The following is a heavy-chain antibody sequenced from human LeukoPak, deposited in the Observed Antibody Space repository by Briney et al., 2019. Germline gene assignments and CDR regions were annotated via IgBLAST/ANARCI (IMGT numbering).Heavy chain of an antibody. CDR2: ISYDESHK. D-gene: IGHD6-19*01. CDR3: ARDLNAVAGPGLAY. CDR1: GFTFSSYA. V-gene: IGHV3-30*14. Sequence: GGSLRLSCAASGFTFSSYAMHWVRQAPGKGLEWVAVISYDESHKYYADSVKGRFTISRDNSKNTLYLQMNSLRAEDTAVYYCARDLNAVAGPGLAYWGQGTLVTVSS. J-gene: IGHJ4*02.